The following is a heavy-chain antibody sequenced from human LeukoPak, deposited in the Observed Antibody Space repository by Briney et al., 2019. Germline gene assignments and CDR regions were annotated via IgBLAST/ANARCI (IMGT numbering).Heavy chain of an antibody. Sequence: GGSLRLSCAASGFTFDDYAMHWVRQAPGKGLEWVSGISWNSGSIGYADSVKGRFTISRDNAKNSLYLQKNSLRAEDTALYYCAKDVDIVATYFDYWGQGTLVTVSS. CDR2: ISWNSGSI. D-gene: IGHD5-12*01. J-gene: IGHJ4*02. V-gene: IGHV3-9*01. CDR1: GFTFDDYA. CDR3: AKDVDIVATYFDY.